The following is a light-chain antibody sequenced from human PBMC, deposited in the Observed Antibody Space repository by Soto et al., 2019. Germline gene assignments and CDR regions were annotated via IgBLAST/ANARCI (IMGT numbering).Light chain of an antibody. Sequence: EIGLTQSPGTLSLSPGERATLSCRASQSVSSSYLAWYQQKPGQAPRLLIYGASSRATGIPDRFSGSGSGTDFPLTISRLEPEDSAVYYCQKYGRVYPFGQRTKLEIK. CDR1: QSVSSSY. CDR3: QKYGRVYP. V-gene: IGKV3-20*01. CDR2: GAS. J-gene: IGKJ2*01.